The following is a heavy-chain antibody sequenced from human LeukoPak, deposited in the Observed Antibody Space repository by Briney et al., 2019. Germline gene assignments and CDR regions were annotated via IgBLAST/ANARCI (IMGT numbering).Heavy chain of an antibody. Sequence: PSETLSPTCAVYGGSFSGYYWSWIRQPPGKGLEWTGEINHSGSTNYNPSLKSRVTISVDTSKNQFSLKLSSVTAADTAVYYCARGLTMVRGVIITGWFDPWGQGTLVTVSS. J-gene: IGHJ5*02. D-gene: IGHD3-10*01. CDR3: ARGLTMVRGVIITGWFDP. CDR1: GGSFSGYY. V-gene: IGHV4-34*01. CDR2: INHSGST.